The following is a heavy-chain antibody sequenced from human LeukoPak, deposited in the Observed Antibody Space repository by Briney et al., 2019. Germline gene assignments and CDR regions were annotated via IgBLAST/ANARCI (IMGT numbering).Heavy chain of an antibody. V-gene: IGHV4-61*09. J-gene: IGHJ4*02. CDR1: GGSISSGSHY. D-gene: IGHD6-19*01. CDR3: ARIVAGKFY. CDR2: IYTTGTT. Sequence: SETLSLTCTVSGGSISSGSHYWSWIRQSAGKGLEWIAHIYTTGTTIYNPSLTSRVTMSIDTSKNQFSLRLSSVTAADTAVYYCARIVAGKFYWGQGTRVTVSS.